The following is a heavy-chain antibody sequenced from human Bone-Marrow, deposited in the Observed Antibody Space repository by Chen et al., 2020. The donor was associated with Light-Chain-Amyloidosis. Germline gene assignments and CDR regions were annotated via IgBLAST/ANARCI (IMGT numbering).Heavy chain of an antibody. J-gene: IGHJ3*02. CDR1: GFTFSSYW. Sequence: EVQLVESGGGLVQPGGSLRLSCVASGFTFSSYWMHWVRQAPGKGLVWVSRINTDGSSTSYADSVKGRFTISRENAKNTLFLQMSSLRADDTAVYYCARDSDCRSTSCYPLGTFDIWGQGTMVTVSS. CDR2: INTDGSST. CDR3: ARDSDCRSTSCYPLGTFDI. V-gene: IGHV3-74*01. D-gene: IGHD2-2*01.